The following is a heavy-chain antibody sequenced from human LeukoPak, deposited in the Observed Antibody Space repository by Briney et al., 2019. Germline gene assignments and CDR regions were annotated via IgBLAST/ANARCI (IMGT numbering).Heavy chain of an antibody. CDR3: ARGYCSSTSCYTASPRFDY. D-gene: IGHD2-2*02. CDR1: GGSISSYY. J-gene: IGHJ4*02. V-gene: IGHV4-59*01. Sequence: PSETLSLTCTVSGGSISSYYWSWIRQPPGKGLEWIGYIYYSGSTNYNPSLKSRVTISVDTSKNQFSLKLSSVTAADTAVYYCARGYCSSTSCYTASPRFDYWGQGTLVTVSS. CDR2: IYYSGST.